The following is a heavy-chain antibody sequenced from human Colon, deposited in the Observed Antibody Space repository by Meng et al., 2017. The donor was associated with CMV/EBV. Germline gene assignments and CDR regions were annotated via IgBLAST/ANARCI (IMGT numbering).Heavy chain of an antibody. V-gene: IGHV4-39*07. J-gene: IGHJ6*02. CDR2: IYYSGST. D-gene: IGHD3-3*01. CDR1: GGSISSSSYY. CDR3: ASYYDFWSAPLPTYGMDV. Sequence: GSLRLSCTVSGGSISSSSYYWGWIRQPPGKGLEWIGSIYYSGSTYYNPSLKSRVTISVDTSKNQFSLKLSSVTAADTAVYYCASYYDFWSAPLPTYGMDVWGQGTTATVSS.